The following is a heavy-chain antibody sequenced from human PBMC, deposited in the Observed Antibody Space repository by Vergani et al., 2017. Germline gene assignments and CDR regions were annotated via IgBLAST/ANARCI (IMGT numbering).Heavy chain of an antibody. CDR3: ARLGGGSGPYLFGFDP. CDR2: IYLSGST. V-gene: IGHV4-38-2*01. CDR1: GYSISSGYY. J-gene: IGHJ5*02. D-gene: IGHD2-15*01. Sequence: QVQLQESGPGLVKPSETLSLTCAVSGYSISSGYYWGWIRQPPGKGLEWIGSIYLSGSTYYNPSLKSRVTISVDTSKNQFSLKLSSVTAADTAVYYCARLGGGSGPYLFGFDPWGQGTLVTVSS.